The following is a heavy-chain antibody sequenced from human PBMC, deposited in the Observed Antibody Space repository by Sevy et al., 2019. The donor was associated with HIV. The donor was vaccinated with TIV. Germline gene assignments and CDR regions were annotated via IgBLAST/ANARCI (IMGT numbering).Heavy chain of an antibody. CDR2: IRSKAYGGTT. Sequence: GGSLRLSCTASGFTSGDYAMSWFRQAPGKGLEWVGFIRSKAYGGTTENAASVKGRFTISRDDSKSIAYLQMNSLKTEDTAAYYCTRGPRRSGYDPSYFYYMDVWGKGTTVTVSS. CDR1: GFTSGDYA. J-gene: IGHJ6*03. D-gene: IGHD3-3*01. CDR3: TRGPRRSGYDPSYFYYMDV. V-gene: IGHV3-49*03.